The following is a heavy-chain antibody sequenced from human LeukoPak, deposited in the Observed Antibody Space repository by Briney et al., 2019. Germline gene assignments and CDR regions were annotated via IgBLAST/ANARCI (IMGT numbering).Heavy chain of an antibody. J-gene: IGHJ4*02. V-gene: IGHV1-18*01. CDR3: ATDIGSLEGGY. CDR2: ISAYNGNT. D-gene: IGHD5/OR15-5a*01. CDR1: GYTFTSYG. Sequence: ASVKVSCKASGYTFTSYGISWVRQAPGQGLEWMGWISAYNGNTNYAQKLQGRVTMTEDTSTDTAYMELSSLRSEDTAVYYCATDIGSLEGGYWGQGTLVTVSS.